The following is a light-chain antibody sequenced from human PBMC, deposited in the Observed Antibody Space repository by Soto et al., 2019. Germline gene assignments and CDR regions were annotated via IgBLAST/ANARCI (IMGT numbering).Light chain of an antibody. J-gene: IGKJ5*01. V-gene: IGKV1-9*01. CDR2: AAS. CDR1: QGISTY. CDR3: QRLDSYLP. Sequence: SQLTPSPSSLSASVGDRFTITFLAIQGISTYLAWYQQKPGRAPKLLIHAASTLLDGVPSGFSGSGSGTDFTLTISSLQPEDFATYYCQRLDSYLPFGQGTRLQI.